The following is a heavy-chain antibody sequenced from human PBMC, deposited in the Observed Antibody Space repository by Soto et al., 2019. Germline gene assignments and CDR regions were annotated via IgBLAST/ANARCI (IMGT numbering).Heavy chain of an antibody. CDR2: IDGTGAYI. J-gene: IGHJ5*01. V-gene: IGHV3-23*01. CDR1: GFTFSSYP. D-gene: IGHD1-1*01. CDR3: ARNMAKPTYDS. Sequence: EVQLLESGGGLVQPGGSLRLSCTASGFTFSSYPMTWVRQAPGKGLEWVPAIDGTGAYIYYINSVKGRFTISRDNSKNTLYLQMNSLRAEDTAVYYCARNMAKPTYDSWGQGTLVTVSP.